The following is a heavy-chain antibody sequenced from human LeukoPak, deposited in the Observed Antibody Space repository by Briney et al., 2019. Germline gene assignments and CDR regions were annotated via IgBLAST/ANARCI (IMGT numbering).Heavy chain of an antibody. D-gene: IGHD7-27*01. CDR1: GYSISSSNW. V-gene: IGHV4-28*05. CDR3: ASYFPGDDAFDI. CDR2: IYYSGSI. J-gene: IGHJ3*02. Sequence: SDTLSLTCAVSGYSISSSNWWGWIRQPPGKGLEWIGYIYYSGSIYYNSSLKSRVTMSVDTSKSQFSLKLSSVTAVDTAVYYCASYFPGDDAFDIWGQGTMVTVSS.